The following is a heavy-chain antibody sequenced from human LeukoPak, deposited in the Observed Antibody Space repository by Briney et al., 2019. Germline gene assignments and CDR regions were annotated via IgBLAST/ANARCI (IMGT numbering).Heavy chain of an antibody. J-gene: IGHJ4*02. D-gene: IGHD5-18*01. V-gene: IGHV1-2*02. CDR2: LNPNRAAT. CDR3: ARDRSTLGYRQFDY. CDR1: GYIFNDYY. Sequence: GASVKVSCQASGYIFNDYYIHGVRQAPGQGLEWMGWLNPNRAATMYAQRFQGRVTMTWDTSISTAYMDLSALRSDDTALYYCARDRSTLGYRQFDYWRQGTLVIVSS.